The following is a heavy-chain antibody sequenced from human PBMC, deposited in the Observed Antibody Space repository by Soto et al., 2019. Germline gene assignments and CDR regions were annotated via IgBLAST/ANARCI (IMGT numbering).Heavy chain of an antibody. CDR1: GGSISSGDYY. CDR3: ARVNEGYSSSAATPSSYAMDV. CDR2: IYHSGST. D-gene: IGHD6-13*01. J-gene: IGHJ6*02. Sequence: SETLSLTCTVFGGSISSGDYYWSWVRQPPGKGLEWIGYIYHSGSTYYNPSLKSRLTISVDTSKNQFSLKLNSVTAADTAVYYCARVNEGYSSSAATPSSYAMDVWGQGTTVAVPS. V-gene: IGHV4-30-4*01.